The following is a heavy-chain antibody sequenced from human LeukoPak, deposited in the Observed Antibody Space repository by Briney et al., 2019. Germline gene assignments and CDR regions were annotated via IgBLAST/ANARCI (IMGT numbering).Heavy chain of an antibody. CDR2: TYYRSKWYS. CDR1: GDSVSSTDAA. V-gene: IGHV6-1*01. D-gene: IGHD2-8*02. Sequence: SQTLSLICAISGDSVSSTDAAWNWIRQSPSRGLEWLGRTYYRSKWYSDYAVSVKGRITINPDTSKNQFSLHLKSVTPEDSAVYYCARSTGWLNGHWGQGALVTVSS. J-gene: IGHJ4*02. CDR3: ARSTGWLNGH.